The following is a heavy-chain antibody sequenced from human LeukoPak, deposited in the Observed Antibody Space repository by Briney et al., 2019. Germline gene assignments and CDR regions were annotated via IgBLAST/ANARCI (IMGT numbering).Heavy chain of an antibody. D-gene: IGHD6-13*01. V-gene: IGHV3-21*01. CDR1: GFTFNIYG. CDR2: ISSSSSYI. J-gene: IGHJ4*02. CDR3: ASMAAAATSRDY. Sequence: GTLRLSCAASGFTFNIYGMNWVRQAPGKGLEWVSSISSSSSYIYYADSVKGRFTISRDNAKNSLYLQMNSLRAEDTAVYYCASMAAAATSRDYWGQGTLVTVSS.